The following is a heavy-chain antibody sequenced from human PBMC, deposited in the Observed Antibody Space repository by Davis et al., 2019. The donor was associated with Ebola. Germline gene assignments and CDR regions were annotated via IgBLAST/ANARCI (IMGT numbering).Heavy chain of an antibody. Sequence: PGGSLRLSCAASGFTFDDYAMSWVRQAPGKGLEWVSAISGSGGSTYYADSVKGRFTISSDNSKNTLYLQMNSLRAEDTAVYYCAKMTTVTTTQNWFDPWGQGTLVTVSS. CDR3: AKMTTVTTTQNWFDP. J-gene: IGHJ5*02. D-gene: IGHD4-17*01. CDR2: ISGSGGST. CDR1: GFTFDDYA. V-gene: IGHV3-23*01.